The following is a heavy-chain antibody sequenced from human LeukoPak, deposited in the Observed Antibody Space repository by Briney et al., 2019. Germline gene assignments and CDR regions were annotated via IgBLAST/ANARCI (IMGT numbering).Heavy chain of an antibody. V-gene: IGHV3-7*01. CDR1: GFTFSSYW. J-gene: IGHJ3*02. CDR2: IKQDGSEK. D-gene: IGHD3-22*01. CDR3: ARPFSGYYYVDAFDI. Sequence: LPGGSLRLSCAASGFTFSSYWMSWVRQAPGKGLEWVANIKQDGSEKYYVDSVKGRFTISRDNAKNSLYLQMNSLSAEDTAVYYCARPFSGYYYVDAFDIWGQGTMVTVSS.